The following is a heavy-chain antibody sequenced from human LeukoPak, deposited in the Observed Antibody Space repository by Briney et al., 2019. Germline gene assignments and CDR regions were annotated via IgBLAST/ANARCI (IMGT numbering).Heavy chain of an antibody. D-gene: IGHD3-22*01. V-gene: IGHV3-48*01. CDR3: AKDPNYYDSSGYYGY. J-gene: IGHJ4*02. CDR1: GFTFSSYS. CDR2: ISSSSSTT. Sequence: GGSLRLSCAASGFTFSSYSMTWVRQAPGKGLEWVSYISSSSSTTYYADSVKGRFTISRDNSKNTLYLQMNSLRAEDTAVYYCAKDPNYYDSSGYYGYWGQGTLVTVSS.